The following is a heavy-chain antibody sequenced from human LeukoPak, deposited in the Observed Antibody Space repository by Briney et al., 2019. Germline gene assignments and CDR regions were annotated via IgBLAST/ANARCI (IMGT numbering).Heavy chain of an antibody. V-gene: IGHV3-30*18. D-gene: IGHD2-2*01. J-gene: IGHJ4*02. CDR2: ISYDGSNK. CDR1: GFTFSSYG. Sequence: PGGSLRLSCAASGFTFSSYGMHWVRQAPGKGLEWVAVISYDGSNKYYADSVKGRFTISRDNSKNTLYLQMNSLRAEDTAVYYCAKDKGVPAARYANDYWGQGTLVTVSS. CDR3: AKDKGVPAARYANDY.